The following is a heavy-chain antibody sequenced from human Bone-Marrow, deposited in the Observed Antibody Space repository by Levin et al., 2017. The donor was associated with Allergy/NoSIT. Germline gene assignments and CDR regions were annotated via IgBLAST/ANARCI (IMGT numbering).Heavy chain of an antibody. CDR3: AKDLLSYFDWLLQRDYYYYYGMDV. CDR2: ISGSGGST. CDR1: GFTFSSYA. V-gene: IGHV3-23*01. D-gene: IGHD3-9*01. J-gene: IGHJ6*02. Sequence: GGSLRLSCAASGFTFSSYAMSWVRQAPGKGLEWVSAISGSGGSTYYADSVKGRFTISRDNSKNTLYLQMNSLRAEDTAVYYCAKDLLSYFDWLLQRDYYYYYGMDVWGQGTTVTVSS.